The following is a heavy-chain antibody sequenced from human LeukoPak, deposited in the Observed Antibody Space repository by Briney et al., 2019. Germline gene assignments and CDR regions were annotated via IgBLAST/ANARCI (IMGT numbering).Heavy chain of an antibody. D-gene: IGHD2-2*01. V-gene: IGHV3-23*01. Sequence: GGSLRLSCAASGFTLSSYAMSWVRQAPGKGLEWVSAISGSGGSTYYADSVKGRFTISRDNSKNTLYLQMNSLRAEDTAVYYCAKPPGHCSSTSCPTDYWGQGTLVTVSS. CDR3: AKPPGHCSSTSCPTDY. J-gene: IGHJ4*02. CDR2: ISGSGGST. CDR1: GFTLSSYA.